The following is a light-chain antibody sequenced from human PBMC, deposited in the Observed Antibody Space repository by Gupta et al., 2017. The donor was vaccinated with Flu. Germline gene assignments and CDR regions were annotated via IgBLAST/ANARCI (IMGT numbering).Light chain of an antibody. V-gene: IGLV2-23*01. CDR3: CSYAGSNIFV. CDR1: SSDVGTYKL. Sequence: QSALTQPASVSGSPGQSITISCTGTSSDVGTYKLVSWYQQSPGKAPKLIMYEATKRPSGISDRFSGSNSDITASLTISGLQSEDEAQNFCCSYAGSNIFVFGSGTKVTVL. J-gene: IGLJ1*01. CDR2: EAT.